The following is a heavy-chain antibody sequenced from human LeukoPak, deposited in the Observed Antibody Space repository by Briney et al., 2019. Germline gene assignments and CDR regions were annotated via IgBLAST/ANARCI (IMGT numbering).Heavy chain of an antibody. CDR3: ARVPARGSGYYHEEYYFDY. Sequence: ASVKVSCKASGHTFTSYGISWVRQAPGQGLEWMGWISAYNGNTNYAQKLQGRVTMTTDISTSTAYMELRSLRSDDTAVYYCARVPARGSGYYHEEYYFDYWGQGTLATVSS. V-gene: IGHV1-18*01. J-gene: IGHJ4*02. CDR1: GHTFTSYG. CDR2: ISAYNGNT. D-gene: IGHD3-22*01.